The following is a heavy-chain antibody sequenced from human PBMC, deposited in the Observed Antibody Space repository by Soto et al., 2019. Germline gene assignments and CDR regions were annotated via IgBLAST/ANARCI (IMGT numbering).Heavy chain of an antibody. CDR3: AKGGRQLLVTSDFND. CDR2: VSHDGRNT. J-gene: IGHJ4*02. D-gene: IGHD6-19*01. V-gene: IGHV3-30*18. CDR1: GFTFSDYA. Sequence: VQLVESGGGVVQPGRSLRLSCAASGFTFSDYAMHWVRQAPGKGLEWVAVVSHDGRNTHYADSVKGRFTITRDSSKNTVSLEMTSLRAEDTSGYYCAKGGRQLLVTSDFNDWRQGALVTVSS.